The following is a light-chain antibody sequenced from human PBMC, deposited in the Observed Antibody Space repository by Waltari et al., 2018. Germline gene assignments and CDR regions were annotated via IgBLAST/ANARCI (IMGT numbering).Light chain of an antibody. CDR2: DDH. CDR1: NIVRKR. Sequence: YVLTQPPSVSVAPGETARITRGGANIVRKRLHCSQQKPGQAPGLVVYDDHDRPSGIPERVSGFNSGNTATLMISRVEAGDEAEYFCQVWDTSGDHVKSIFGGGTKVTVL. J-gene: IGLJ2*01. V-gene: IGLV3-21*02. CDR3: QVWDTSGDHVKSI.